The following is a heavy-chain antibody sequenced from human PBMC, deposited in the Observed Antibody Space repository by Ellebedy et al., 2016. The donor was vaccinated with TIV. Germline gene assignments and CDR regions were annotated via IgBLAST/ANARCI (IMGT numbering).Heavy chain of an antibody. CDR2: INPSGGGT. CDR3: AREDGVYYFDY. CDR1: GYTFTSDL. D-gene: IGHD2-8*01. J-gene: IGHJ4*02. V-gene: IGHV1-46*01. Sequence: AASVKVSCKASGYTFTSDLIHWVRQAPGQGLEWMGIINPSGGGTGYAQKFQGRVTMTRDTSARTVYMELSSRRSEDTAVYYRAREDGVYYFDYWGQGTLVTVSS.